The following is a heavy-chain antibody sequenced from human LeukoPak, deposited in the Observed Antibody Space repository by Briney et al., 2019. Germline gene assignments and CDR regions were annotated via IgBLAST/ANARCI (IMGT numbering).Heavy chain of an antibody. J-gene: IGHJ4*02. V-gene: IGHV4-34*01. CDR2: IYYSGST. CDR1: GGSFSGYY. Sequence: SETLSLTCAVYGGSFSGYYWGWIRPPPGKGLEWIGSIYYSGSTYYNPSLKSRVTISVDTSKNQFSLKLSSVTAADTAVYYCADHIAAAGHHYFDYWGQGTLVTVSS. CDR3: ADHIAAAGHHYFDY. D-gene: IGHD6-13*01.